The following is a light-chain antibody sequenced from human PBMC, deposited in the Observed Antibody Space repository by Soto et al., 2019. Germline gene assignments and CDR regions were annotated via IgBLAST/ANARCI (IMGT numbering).Light chain of an antibody. Sequence: EIVLTQSPGTLSLSPGERATLSCRASQSVSSSYLAWYQQKPGQAPSLLIYGASSRATGIPDRFSGSGSGTDFTLTISRLEPEYFAVYYCQQYGSSPFTFGGGTKVEIK. CDR1: QSVSSSY. CDR3: QQYGSSPFT. V-gene: IGKV3-20*01. CDR2: GAS. J-gene: IGKJ4*01.